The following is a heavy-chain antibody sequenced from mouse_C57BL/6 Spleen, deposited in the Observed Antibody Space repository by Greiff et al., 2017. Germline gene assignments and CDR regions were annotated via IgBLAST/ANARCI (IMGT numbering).Heavy chain of an antibody. D-gene: IGHD1-1*01. V-gene: IGHV5-9*01. CDR3: ARQGSPITTVVAREGYYAMDY. Sequence: DVKLVESGGGLVKPGGSLKLSCAASGFTFSSYTMSWVRQTPEKRLEWVATISGGGGNTYYPDSVKGRFTISRDNAKNTLYLQMSSLRSEDTALYYCARQGSPITTVVAREGYYAMDYWGQGTSVTVSS. CDR2: ISGGGGNT. J-gene: IGHJ4*01. CDR1: GFTFSSYT.